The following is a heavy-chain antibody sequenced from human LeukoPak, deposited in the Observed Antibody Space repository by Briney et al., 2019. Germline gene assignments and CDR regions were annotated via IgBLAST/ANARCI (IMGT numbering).Heavy chain of an antibody. CDR2: ISGSGGGT. D-gene: IGHD3-10*01. J-gene: IGHJ4*02. CDR1: GFTFSSYA. Sequence: HPGGSLRLSCAASGFTFSSYAMSWVRQAPGKGLEWVSAISGSGGGTYYADSVKGRFTISRDNSKNTLYLQMNSLRAEDTAVYYCAKDLGESVEVRGFDYWGQGTLVTVFS. CDR3: AKDLGESVEVRGFDY. V-gene: IGHV3-23*01.